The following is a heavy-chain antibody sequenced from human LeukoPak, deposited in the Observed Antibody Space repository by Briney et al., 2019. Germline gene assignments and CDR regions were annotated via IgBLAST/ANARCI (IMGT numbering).Heavy chain of an antibody. D-gene: IGHD6-19*01. Sequence: GGSLRLSCAASGFTFRSYGMHWVRQAPGKGLEWLALISYDGINKYYADSVKGRFTISRDNSDNTLYLQMNSLRAEDTAMYYCAKDKSSGWYLDYFDYWGQGTLVIVSS. CDR1: GFTFRSYG. CDR3: AKDKSSGWYLDYFDY. CDR2: ISYDGINK. V-gene: IGHV3-30*18. J-gene: IGHJ4*02.